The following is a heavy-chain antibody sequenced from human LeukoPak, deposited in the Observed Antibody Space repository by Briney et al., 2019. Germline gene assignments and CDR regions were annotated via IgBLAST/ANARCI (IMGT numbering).Heavy chain of an antibody. V-gene: IGHV3-23*01. CDR1: GFTFSSYA. Sequence: GGSLRLSCAASGFTFSSYAMSWVRQAPGKGLEWVSAISGSGGSTYYADSVKGRFTISRDNSKNTLYLQMNSLRAEDTAVYYCAKDGRYCSSTSCSRSATVTFDYWGQETLVTVSS. D-gene: IGHD2-2*01. J-gene: IGHJ4*02. CDR3: AKDGRYCSSTSCSRSATVTFDY. CDR2: ISGSGGST.